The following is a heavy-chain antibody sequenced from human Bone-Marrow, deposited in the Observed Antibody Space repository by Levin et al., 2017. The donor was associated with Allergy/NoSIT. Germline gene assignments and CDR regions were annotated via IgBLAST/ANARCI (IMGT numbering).Heavy chain of an antibody. Sequence: GESLKISCAASGFTLSDYWMHWVRQAPGKGLVWVSRINSDGTSTNYADSVEGRFTISRDNAKNTLSLQMSSLRAEDTAVYYCTRVPRGTMVLNYGMDVWGQGTTVTVSS. V-gene: IGHV3-74*01. CDR3: TRVPRGTMVLNYGMDV. J-gene: IGHJ6*02. CDR2: INSDGTST. D-gene: IGHD4/OR15-4a*01. CDR1: GFTLSDYW.